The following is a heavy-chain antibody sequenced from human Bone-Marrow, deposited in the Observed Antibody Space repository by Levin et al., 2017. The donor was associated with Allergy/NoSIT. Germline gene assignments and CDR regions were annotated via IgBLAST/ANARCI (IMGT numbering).Heavy chain of an antibody. V-gene: IGHV2-5*02. D-gene: IGHD6-13*01. Sequence: SGPTLVKPTETLTLTCTVSGFSLSASGVGVGWVRQSPGKALEWLALIYWDDDKLYSPSLRSRLTITKDTSKNQVVLTMTNVGPVDTATYYCDHRDLRLGAPGGRVDYFDPWGQGTLVTVSS. CDR1: GFSLSASGVG. J-gene: IGHJ5*02. CDR3: DHRDLRLGAPGGRVDYFDP. CDR2: IYWDDDK.